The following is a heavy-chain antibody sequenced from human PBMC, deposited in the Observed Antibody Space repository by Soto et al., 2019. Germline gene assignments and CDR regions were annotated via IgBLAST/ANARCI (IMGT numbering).Heavy chain of an antibody. J-gene: IGHJ5*02. Sequence: PSETLSVTCTVSGGSISSYYWSWIRQPPGKGLEWIGYIYYSGSTSYNPSLKSRVTISVDTSKNQFSLKLSSVTAADTAVYYCARIVLRGGWFDPWGQGTLVTVSS. CDR1: GGSISSYY. CDR2: IYYSGST. V-gene: IGHV4-59*01. CDR3: ARIVLRGGWFDP. D-gene: IGHD3-16*01.